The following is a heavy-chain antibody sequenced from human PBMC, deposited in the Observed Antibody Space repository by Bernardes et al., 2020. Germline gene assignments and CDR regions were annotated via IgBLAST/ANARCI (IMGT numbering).Heavy chain of an antibody. CDR3: ARAPGPYSGYDRIGDAFDI. CDR2: IIPIFGTA. V-gene: IGHV1-69*13. J-gene: IGHJ3*02. Sequence: SVKVSCKASGGTFSSYAISWVRQAPGQGLEWMGGIIPIFGTANYAQKFQGRVTITADESTSTAYMELSSLRSEDTAVYYCARAPGPYSGYDRIGDAFDIWGQGTMVTVSS. D-gene: IGHD5-12*01. CDR1: GGTFSSYA.